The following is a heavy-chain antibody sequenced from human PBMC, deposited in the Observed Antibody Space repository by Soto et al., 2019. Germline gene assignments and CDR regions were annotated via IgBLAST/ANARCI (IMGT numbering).Heavy chain of an antibody. Sequence: QVQLVESGGGVVQPGRSLRLSCSASGFTFSDFEMYWVRQAPGKGLDWVSFISYDGSNQYYAGSVKSRFTVSRDNSKNTLFLLMNSLRPDDTAVYFCARRTGTAPRFDYWGQGTLVTVSS. CDR2: ISYDGSNQ. CDR1: GFTFSDFE. J-gene: IGHJ4*02. D-gene: IGHD1-7*01. V-gene: IGHV3-30-3*01. CDR3: ARRTGTAPRFDY.